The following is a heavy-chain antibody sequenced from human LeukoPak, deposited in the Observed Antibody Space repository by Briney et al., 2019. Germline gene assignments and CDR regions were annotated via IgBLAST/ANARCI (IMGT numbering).Heavy chain of an antibody. CDR1: GFTFSSYW. CDR2: INSDGSST. CDR3: ARVYYGDFFDYYYYYGMDV. J-gene: IGHJ6*02. D-gene: IGHD4-17*01. Sequence: GGSLRLSCAASGFTFSSYWMHWVRQAPGKGLVWVSRINSDGSSTSYADSVKGRFTISRDNAKNTLYLQMNSLRAEDTAVYYCARVYYGDFFDYYYYYGMDVWGQGTTVTVSS. V-gene: IGHV3-74*01.